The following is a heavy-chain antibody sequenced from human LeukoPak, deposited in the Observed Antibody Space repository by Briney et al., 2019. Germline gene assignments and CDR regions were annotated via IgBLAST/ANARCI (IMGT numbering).Heavy chain of an antibody. D-gene: IGHD3-22*01. CDR3: ARDLPTYDSSGSFDY. CDR2: INSDGSST. Sequence: GGSLRLSCAASGFTFSSYWMHWVRQAPGKGLVWVSRINSDGSSTSFADSVKGRFTISRDNAKNTLYLQMNSLRAEDTAVYYCARDLPTYDSSGSFDYWGQGTLVTVSS. J-gene: IGHJ4*02. V-gene: IGHV3-74*01. CDR1: GFTFSSYW.